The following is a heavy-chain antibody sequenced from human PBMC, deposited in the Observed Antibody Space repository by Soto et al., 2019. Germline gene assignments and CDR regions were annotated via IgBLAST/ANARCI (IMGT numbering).Heavy chain of an antibody. V-gene: IGHV4-61*01. CDR3: ARVLIAVAGSPTFDY. CDR2: IYYSGST. Sequence: QVQLQESGPGLVKPSETLSLTCTVSGGSVSSGSYYWSWIRQPPGKGLEWIGYIYYSGSTNYNPSLESRVTISVDTSKNQFSLKLSSVTAADTAVYYCARVLIAVAGSPTFDYWGQGTLVTVSS. CDR1: GGSVSSGSYY. D-gene: IGHD6-19*01. J-gene: IGHJ4*02.